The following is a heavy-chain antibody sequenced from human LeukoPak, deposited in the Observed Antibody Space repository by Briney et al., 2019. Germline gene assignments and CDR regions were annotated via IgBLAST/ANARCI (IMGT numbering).Heavy chain of an antibody. V-gene: IGHV1-69*06. CDR1: GCTFSSYA. Sequence: SVKVSCKASGCTFSSYAISWVRQAPGQGLEWMGGIIPIFDTANYAQNFQGRVTITADKSTSTAYMELSSLRSEDTAVYYCAGTVLTPYFDYWGQGTLVTVSS. CDR2: IIPIFDTA. J-gene: IGHJ4*02. CDR3: AGTVLTPYFDY. D-gene: IGHD4-23*01.